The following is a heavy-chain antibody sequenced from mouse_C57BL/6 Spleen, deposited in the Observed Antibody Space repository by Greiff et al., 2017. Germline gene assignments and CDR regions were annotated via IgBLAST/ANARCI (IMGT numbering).Heavy chain of an antibody. CDR3: ARMLLLFAC. CDR1: GYTFTSYW. CDR2: IHPNSGGT. V-gene: IGHV1-64*01. D-gene: IGHD2-12*01. Sequence: QVQLKQPGAELVKPGASVKLSCKASGYTFTSYWMHWVKQRPGQGLEWIGMIHPNSGGTNYNEKFKSKATLTVDKSSSTAYMQLRSLTSEDSAVCYCARMLLLFACWGQGTLVTVSA. J-gene: IGHJ3*01.